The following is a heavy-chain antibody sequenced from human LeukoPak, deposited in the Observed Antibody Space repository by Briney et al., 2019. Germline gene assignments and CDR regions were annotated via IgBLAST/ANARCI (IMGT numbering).Heavy chain of an antibody. D-gene: IGHD3-22*01. J-gene: IGHJ4*02. CDR2: ISSSSSYI. CDR1: GFTFSSYS. V-gene: IGHV3-21*01. CDR3: ATPGGYHSIDF. Sequence: PGGSLRLSCAASGFTFSSYSMNWVRQAPGKGLEWVSSISSSSSYIYYADSVKGRFTISRDNSKNTLYLQMNSLRAEDTAVYYCATPGGYHSIDFWGQGTLVTVSS.